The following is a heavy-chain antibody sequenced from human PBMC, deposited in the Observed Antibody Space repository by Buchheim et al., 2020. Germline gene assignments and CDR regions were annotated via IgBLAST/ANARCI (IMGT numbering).Heavy chain of an antibody. V-gene: IGHV3-30*18. Sequence: QVQLVESGGGVVQPGRSLRLSCAASGFTFSSYGMHWVRQAPGKGLEWVAVISYDGSNKYYADSVQGRFTISRDNSKNTLYLQMNSLRAEDTAVYYCAKDLTPYSSSQGSGNWFDPWGQGTL. CDR1: GFTFSSYG. CDR3: AKDLTPYSSSQGSGNWFDP. D-gene: IGHD6-6*01. CDR2: ISYDGSNK. J-gene: IGHJ5*02.